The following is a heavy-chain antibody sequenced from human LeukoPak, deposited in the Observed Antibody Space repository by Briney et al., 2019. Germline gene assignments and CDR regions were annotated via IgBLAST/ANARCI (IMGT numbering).Heavy chain of an antibody. D-gene: IGHD3-10*01. V-gene: IGHV1-3*04. CDR3: ASDEHYGSGGGDY. CDR2: INTGNCDT. Sequence: ASVKVFCKASGYIFNSYAMHWVRQAPGQRLEWMGWINTGNCDTNYSQKFQGRVTITRDTYASTAYMELSSVRSEDTAVYYCASDEHYGSGGGDYWGQGNLVTVSS. CDR1: GYIFNSYA. J-gene: IGHJ4*02.